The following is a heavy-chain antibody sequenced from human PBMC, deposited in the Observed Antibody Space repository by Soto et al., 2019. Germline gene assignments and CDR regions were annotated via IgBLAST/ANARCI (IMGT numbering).Heavy chain of an antibody. J-gene: IGHJ6*02. Sequence: GGSLRLSCAASGFTFSSYAMHWVRQAPGKGLEWVAVISYDGSNKYYADSVKGRFTISRDNSKNTLYLQMNSLRAEDTAVYYCARAETVTIFGVAIDYYGMDVWGQGTTVTVSS. V-gene: IGHV3-30-3*01. CDR3: ARAETVTIFGVAIDYYGMDV. CDR1: GFTFSSYA. D-gene: IGHD3-3*01. CDR2: ISYDGSNK.